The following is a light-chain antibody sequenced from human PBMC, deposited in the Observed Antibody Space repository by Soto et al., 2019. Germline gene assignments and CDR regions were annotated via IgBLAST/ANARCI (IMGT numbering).Light chain of an antibody. CDR2: VAS. Sequence: DIQVPHCPYPVCAAVGDRVTITCRVSQNIGMVLNWHQQKPGKAPNVLINVASTLRTGVQSMFSGSGSGTGFNITIKRLQPVEVATYFCQQSFTTPFRFGGGTRWRS. CDR3: QQSFTTPFR. J-gene: IGKJ4*02. V-gene: IGKV1-39*01. CDR1: QNIGMV.